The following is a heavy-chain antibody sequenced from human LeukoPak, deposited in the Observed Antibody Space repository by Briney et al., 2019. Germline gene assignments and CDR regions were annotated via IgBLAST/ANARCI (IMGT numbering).Heavy chain of an antibody. J-gene: IGHJ4*02. D-gene: IGHD7-27*01. CDR2: IYYSGST. Sequence: PSETLSLTCTVSGGSISSSSYYWGWIRQPPGKGLEWIGSIYYSGSTYYNPSLKSRVTISVDTSKNQFSLKLSSVTAADTAVYYCANSLGLRGFYWGQGTLVTVSS. V-gene: IGHV4-39*01. CDR3: ANSLGLRGFY. CDR1: GGSISSSSYY.